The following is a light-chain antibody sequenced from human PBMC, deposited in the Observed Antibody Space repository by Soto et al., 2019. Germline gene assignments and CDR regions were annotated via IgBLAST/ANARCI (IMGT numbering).Light chain of an antibody. CDR2: EVT. V-gene: IGLV2-8*01. CDR1: SSDVGAYNY. CDR3: ASYAGNNNFVL. Sequence: QSALAQPPSASGSPGQSVTISCTGTSSDVGAYNYVSWYQQHPGKAPKLVIYEVTDRPSGVPERFSGSKSGSTASLTVSGLQAEDEALYYCASYAGNNNFVLFGGGTKLTVL. J-gene: IGLJ2*01.